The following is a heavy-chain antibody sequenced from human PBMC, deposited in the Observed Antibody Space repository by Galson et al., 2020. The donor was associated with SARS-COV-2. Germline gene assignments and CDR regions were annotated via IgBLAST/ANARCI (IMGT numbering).Heavy chain of an antibody. CDR3: AREALSRITIFGVVINYYYMAV. CDR1: GFTVSSNY. CDR2: IYSGGST. J-gene: IGHJ6*03. D-gene: IGHD3-3*01. V-gene: IGHV3-53*01. Sequence: GESLKISCAASGFTVSSNYMSWVRQAPGKGLEWVSVIYSGGSTYYADSVKGRFTISRDNSKNTLYLQMNSLRAEDTAVYYCAREALSRITIFGVVINYYYMAVWGKGTTVTVSS.